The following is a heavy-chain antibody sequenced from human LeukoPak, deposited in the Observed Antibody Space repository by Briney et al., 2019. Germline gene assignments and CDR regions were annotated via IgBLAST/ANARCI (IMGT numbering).Heavy chain of an antibody. CDR3: ARDELWFGDRSLDYFDY. CDR1: GGSISSYY. CDR2: INHSGST. J-gene: IGHJ4*02. Sequence: SETLSLTCTVSGGSISSYYWSWIRQPPGKGLEWIGEINHSGSTNYNPSLKSRVTISVDTSKNQFSLKLSSVTAADTAVYYCARDELWFGDRSLDYFDYWGQGTLVTVSS. V-gene: IGHV4-34*01. D-gene: IGHD3-10*01.